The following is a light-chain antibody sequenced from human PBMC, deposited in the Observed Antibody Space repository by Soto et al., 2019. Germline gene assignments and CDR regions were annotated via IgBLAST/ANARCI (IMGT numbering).Light chain of an antibody. CDR2: GAS. J-gene: IGKJ5*01. V-gene: IGKV3-20*01. CDR3: QKYGNSPQIT. Sequence: VFTQSPCTLSLSPGERATLSCRATESISSSYLAWYQQKPGQAPRLLIYGASSRATGIPARFSGSGSGTDFTLTISRLEPEDFAMYFCQKYGNSPQITFGQGTRLEI. CDR1: ESISSSY.